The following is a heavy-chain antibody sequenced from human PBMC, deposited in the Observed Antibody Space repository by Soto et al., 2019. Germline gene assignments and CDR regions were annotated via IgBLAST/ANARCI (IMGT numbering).Heavy chain of an antibody. Sequence: GSGPTLVNPTQTLTLTCTFSGFSLSTSGMCVSWIRQPPGKALEWLARIDWDDDKYYSTSLKTRLTISKDTSKNQVVLTMTNMDPVDTATYYCARILYSPHSYSSSSVPSTRYFDYWGQGTLVTVSS. CDR1: GFSLSTSGMC. V-gene: IGHV2-70*11. CDR2: IDWDDDK. CDR3: ARILYSPHSYSSSSVPSTRYFDY. J-gene: IGHJ4*02. D-gene: IGHD6-6*01.